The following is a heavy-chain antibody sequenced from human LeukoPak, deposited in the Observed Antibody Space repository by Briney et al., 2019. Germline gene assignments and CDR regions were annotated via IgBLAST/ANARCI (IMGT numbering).Heavy chain of an antibody. Sequence: GGSLRLSCAASGFTFSTYDMNWVRQAPGKGLEWVSYISSSGSTIYYAVSVKGRFTISRDNAKNSLYLQMNSLRAEDTGVYYCARDGPHSGSYYYDYWGQGTLVTVSS. D-gene: IGHD1-26*01. CDR3: ARDGPHSGSYYYDY. J-gene: IGHJ4*02. V-gene: IGHV3-48*03. CDR2: ISSSGSTI. CDR1: GFTFSTYD.